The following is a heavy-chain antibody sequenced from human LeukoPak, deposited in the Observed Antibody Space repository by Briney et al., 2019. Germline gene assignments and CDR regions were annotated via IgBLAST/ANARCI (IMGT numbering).Heavy chain of an antibody. CDR1: GYTFTGYH. CDR2: INPNSGGT. J-gene: IGHJ4*02. D-gene: IGHD3-3*01. V-gene: IGHV1-2*02. CDR3: ARVATIFGVVIRSGPYYFDY. Sequence: GASVKVSCKASGYTFTGYHVHWVRQAPGQGLEWMGWINPNSGGTNYAQKFQGRVTMTRDTSISTAYMELSRLRSDDTAVYYCARVATIFGVVIRSGPYYFDYWGQGTLVTVSS.